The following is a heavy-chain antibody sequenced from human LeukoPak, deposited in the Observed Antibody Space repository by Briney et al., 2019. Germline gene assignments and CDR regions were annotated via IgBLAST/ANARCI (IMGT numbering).Heavy chain of an antibody. V-gene: IGHV4-38-2*02. CDR1: GYSISSGYY. J-gene: IGHJ4*02. CDR2: IYHSGST. D-gene: IGHD1-26*01. CDR3: ARGGSYDY. Sequence: SETLSLTCTVSGYSISSGYYWGWIRQPPGKGLEWIGSIYHSGSTYYNPSLKSRVTISVDTSKNQFSLELSSVTAADTAVYYCARGGSYDYWGQGTLVTVSS.